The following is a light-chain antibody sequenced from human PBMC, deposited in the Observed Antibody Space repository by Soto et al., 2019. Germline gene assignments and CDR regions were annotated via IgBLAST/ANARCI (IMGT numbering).Light chain of an antibody. CDR3: KENNRYPWT. Sequence: DIQMTQSPSTISPSVAARVTINCPASQNVGTWLAWYQQKPGKAPNLLIYKASNLERGVPSRFSGSGSGTEFTLTISSLQPDDLATYYCKENNRYPWTVGKGSKVAIK. J-gene: IGKJ1*01. CDR2: KAS. CDR1: QNVGTW. V-gene: IGKV1-5*03.